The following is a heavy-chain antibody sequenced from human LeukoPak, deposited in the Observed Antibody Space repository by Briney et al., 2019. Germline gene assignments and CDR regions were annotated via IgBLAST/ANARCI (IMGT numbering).Heavy chain of an antibody. CDR1: GFTFSSFW. D-gene: IGHD5-24*01. Sequence: GGSLRLSCAASGFTFSSFWMHWVRQAPGKGLVWVSRISSDGSTTSYVDSVKGRFTISRDNAKNTLYLQMNSLRAEDTAVYYCARGATDGYNLNYWGQGTLVT. V-gene: IGHV3-74*01. J-gene: IGHJ4*02. CDR2: ISSDGSTT. CDR3: ARGATDGYNLNY.